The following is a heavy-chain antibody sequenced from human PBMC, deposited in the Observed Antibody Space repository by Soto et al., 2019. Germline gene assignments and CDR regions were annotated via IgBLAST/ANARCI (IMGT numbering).Heavy chain of an antibody. Sequence: EVQVLESGGGSVQPGGSLRLSCEASGFTFSNFAMSWVRHAPGKGLEWVSEITGSTGTTYYADSVKGRFIISRDNSKNTVHLQMNSLRAEDTAVYYCAKDTSSSPYYMDVWGKGTTVTVSS. D-gene: IGHD2-2*01. CDR2: ITGSTGTT. CDR3: AKDTSSSPYYMDV. CDR1: GFTFSNFA. J-gene: IGHJ6*03. V-gene: IGHV3-23*01.